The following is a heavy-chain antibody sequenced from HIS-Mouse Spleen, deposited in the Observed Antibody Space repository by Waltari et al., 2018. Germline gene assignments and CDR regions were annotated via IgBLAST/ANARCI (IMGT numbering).Heavy chain of an antibody. J-gene: IGHJ2*01. D-gene: IGHD6-13*01. CDR1: GGSTSSSRYY. V-gene: IGHV4-39*07. Sequence: QLQLQESGPGLVKPSETLSLTCTVSGGSTSSSRYYWGWIRQPPGKGLEWMWSIYYSGSTYYNPSLKSRVTISVDTSKNQFSLKLSSVTAADTAVYYCAREIPYSSSWYDWYFDLWGRGTLVTVSS. CDR3: AREIPYSSSWYDWYFDL. CDR2: IYYSGST.